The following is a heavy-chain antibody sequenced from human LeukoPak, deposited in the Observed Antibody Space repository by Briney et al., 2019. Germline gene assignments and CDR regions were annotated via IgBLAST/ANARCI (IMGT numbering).Heavy chain of an antibody. CDR2: INHSGST. CDR3: ARQQITMVRGVLYSSVKGVTWFDP. Sequence: AAETLSLTCTVSGGSISGYYWSWIRQPPGKGLEGIGDINHSGSTNYNPSLKSRVTISVDTSKNQFSLKLRSVTVAETAVYYCARQQITMVRGVLYSSVKGVTWFDPWGQGNLVTVSS. D-gene: IGHD3-10*01. CDR1: GGSISGYY. V-gene: IGHV4-34*01. J-gene: IGHJ5*02.